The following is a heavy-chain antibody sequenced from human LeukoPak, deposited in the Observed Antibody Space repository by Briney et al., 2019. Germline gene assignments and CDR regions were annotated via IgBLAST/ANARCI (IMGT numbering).Heavy chain of an antibody. CDR1: GYTFTTYY. CDR3: ARASYLKYGGNFPQGGY. J-gene: IGHJ4*02. D-gene: IGHD4-23*01. CDR2: ISAYNGNT. V-gene: IGHV1-18*04. Sequence: GASVKVSCKASGYTFTTYYMHWVRQAPGQGLEWMGWISAYNGNTNYAQKLQGRVTMTTDTSTSTAYMELRSLRSDDTAVYYCARASYLKYGGNFPQGGYWGQGTLVTVSS.